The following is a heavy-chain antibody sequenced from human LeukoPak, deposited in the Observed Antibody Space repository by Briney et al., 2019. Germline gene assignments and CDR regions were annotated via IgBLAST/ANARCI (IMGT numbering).Heavy chain of an antibody. CDR1: GFTFSSYG. CDR3: ATRLVPYYYYYYGMDV. V-gene: IGHV3-23*01. D-gene: IGHD6-19*01. J-gene: IGHJ6*02. Sequence: GGSLRLSCAASGFTFSSYGMHWVRQAPGKGLEWVSAISGSGGSTYYADSVKGRFTISRDNSKNTLYLQMNSLRAEDTAVYYCATRLVPYYYYYYGMDVWGQGTTVTVSS. CDR2: ISGSGGST.